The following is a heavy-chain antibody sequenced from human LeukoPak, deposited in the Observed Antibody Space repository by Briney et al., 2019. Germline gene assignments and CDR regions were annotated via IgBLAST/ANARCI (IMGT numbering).Heavy chain of an antibody. Sequence: GGSLRLSCAASGFIFSSYWMNWVRLAQGKGLEWVANIKEDGSEKYYVDSVEGRFTISRDNAKNSLYLQMNILSAEDTAVYYCARGGGYYFDHLGQGTLVTVSS. CDR2: IKEDGSEK. J-gene: IGHJ4*02. V-gene: IGHV3-7*01. CDR3: ARGGGYYFDH. CDR1: GFIFSSYW. D-gene: IGHD5-24*01.